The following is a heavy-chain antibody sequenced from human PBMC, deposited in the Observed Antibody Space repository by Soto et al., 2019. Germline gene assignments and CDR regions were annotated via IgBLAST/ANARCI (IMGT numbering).Heavy chain of an antibody. CDR3: ATSITIFGVVTDNWFDP. CDR1: GYTLTELS. Sequence: ASVKVSCKVSGYTLTELSMHWVRQAPGKGLEWMGGFDPEDGETIYAQKFQGRVTMTEDTPTDTAYMELSSLRSEDTAVYYCATSITIFGVVTDNWFDPWGQGTLVTVSS. J-gene: IGHJ5*02. CDR2: FDPEDGET. D-gene: IGHD3-3*01. V-gene: IGHV1-24*01.